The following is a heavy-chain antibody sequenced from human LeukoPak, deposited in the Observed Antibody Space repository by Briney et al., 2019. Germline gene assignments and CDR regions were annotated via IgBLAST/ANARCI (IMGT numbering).Heavy chain of an antibody. CDR2: ISYDGSNK. CDR1: GFTFSSYG. J-gene: IGHJ4*02. CDR3: AKVRVDAYVSPNDY. Sequence: PGRSLRLSCAASGFTFSSYGMHWVRQAPGMGLEWVAIISYDGSNKYYADSVKGRFIISRDNSRNTLYLQMNSLRAEDTALYYCAKVRVDAYVSPNDYWGQGTLVTVSS. V-gene: IGHV3-30*18. D-gene: IGHD3-16*01.